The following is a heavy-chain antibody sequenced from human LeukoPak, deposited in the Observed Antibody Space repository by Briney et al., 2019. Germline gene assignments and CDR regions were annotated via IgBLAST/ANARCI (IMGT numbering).Heavy chain of an antibody. CDR2: IIPPFGSA. V-gene: IGHV1-69*13. CDR3: ARARGHDYGDCDLFDY. D-gene: IGHD4-17*01. J-gene: IGHJ4*02. CDR1: AGTFIIYA. Sequence: GASVTVSCTASAGTFIIYAISWVRQAPGQGHEWMGGIIPPFGSANYAQKFQGRVTITADESTCTAYMEHSSLRSEDTAVYYCARARGHDYGDCDLFDYWGQGTVVTVS.